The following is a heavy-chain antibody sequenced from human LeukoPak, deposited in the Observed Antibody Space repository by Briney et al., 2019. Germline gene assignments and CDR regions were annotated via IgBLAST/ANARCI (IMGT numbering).Heavy chain of an antibody. CDR2: IRSKAYGGTT. CDR1: GFTFGDYA. Sequence: GGSLRLSCTASGFTFGDYAMSWFRQAPGKGLEWVGFIRSKAYGGTTEYAASVKGRFTISRDDSKSIAYLQMNSLKTEDTAVYYCAKDRPAKPQYAFDIWGQGTMVTVSS. V-gene: IGHV3-49*03. J-gene: IGHJ3*02. CDR3: AKDRPAKPQYAFDI.